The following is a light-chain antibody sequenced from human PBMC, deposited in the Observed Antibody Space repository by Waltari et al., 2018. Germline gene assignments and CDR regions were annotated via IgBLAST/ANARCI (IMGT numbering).Light chain of an antibody. CDR3: LSRDSSSTRV. CDR2: GHD. CDR1: SLRRYY. J-gene: IGLJ3*02. V-gene: IGLV3-19*01. Sequence: SSELTQDPAVSVALGQTVRITCQGDSLRRYYASWNQQRPGQAPFLVLYGHDNLPSGIPDRFSGSTSGNTASLTITRAQAEDAGVYYCLSRDSSSTRVFGGGTTLTV.